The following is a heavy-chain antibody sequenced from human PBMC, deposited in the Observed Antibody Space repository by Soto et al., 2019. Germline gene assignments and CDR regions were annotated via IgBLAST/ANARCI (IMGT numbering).Heavy chain of an antibody. CDR3: AKSTAAVAATPWFAY. CDR2: ISGSGTNT. D-gene: IGHD2-15*01. CDR1: GFTFSSYA. Sequence: GGSLRLSCAASGFTFSSYAISWVRQAPGKGLEWVSTISGSGTNTDYADSVEGRFTISRDNSKNTLYLQMSSLRAGDTAVYYCAKSTAAVAATPWFAYWGQGALVTVSS. J-gene: IGHJ4*02. V-gene: IGHV3-23*01.